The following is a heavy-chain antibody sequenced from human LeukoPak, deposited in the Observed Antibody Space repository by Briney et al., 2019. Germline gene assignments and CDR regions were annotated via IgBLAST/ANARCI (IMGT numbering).Heavy chain of an antibody. D-gene: IGHD5-12*01. CDR1: GGSISSGDYY. Sequence: PSETLSLTCTVSGGSISSGDYYWSWIRQPPGKGLEWIGYIYYSGSTNYNPSLRSRVTISVDTSKNQFSLKLSSVTAADTAVYYCARFSRWLPFESWGQGTLVTVSS. J-gene: IGHJ4*02. CDR3: ARFSRWLPFES. CDR2: IYYSGST. V-gene: IGHV4-61*08.